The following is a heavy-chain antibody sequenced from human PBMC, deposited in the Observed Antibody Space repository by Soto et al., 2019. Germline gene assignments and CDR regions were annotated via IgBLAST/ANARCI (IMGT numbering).Heavy chain of an antibody. CDR2: ISYDGFNQ. V-gene: IGHV3-30*03. J-gene: IGHJ4*02. Sequence: QVHLVESGGGVVQPGRSLELSCADSGPGFSLRTYDLHWVRQAPGKGLEWVAVISYDGFNQYYGDSVKGRFTISRDDSKSTLFLQMTGLRPEDTAVYFCAARSSGSLLLDYWGQGTLVTVSS. D-gene: IGHD3-22*01. CDR1: GPGFSLRTYD. CDR3: AARSSGSLLLDY.